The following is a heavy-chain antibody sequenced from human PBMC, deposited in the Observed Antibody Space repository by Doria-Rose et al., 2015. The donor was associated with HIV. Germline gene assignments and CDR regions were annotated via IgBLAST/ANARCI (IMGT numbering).Heavy chain of an antibody. CDR1: DYV. D-gene: IGHD6-13*01. J-gene: IGHJ4*02. V-gene: IGHV3-20*03. Sequence: DYVLSCVRQVPGKGLEWGSVINFNGGTTHYAVSVKGRFTISRDNAENSLFLEMKNLRAEDTALYYCARGISYSTSVYFDYWGQGSLGNGS. CDR3: ARGISYSTSVYFDY. CDR2: INFNGGTT.